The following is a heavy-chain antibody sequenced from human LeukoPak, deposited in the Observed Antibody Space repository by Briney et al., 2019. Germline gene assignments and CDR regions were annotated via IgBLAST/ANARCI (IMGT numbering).Heavy chain of an antibody. CDR2: INPYNGKT. V-gene: IGHV1-18*01. Sequence: ASVKVSCKASGYNFITYGLNWVRQAPGQGLEWMGWINPYNGKTHSVEKFQGRLTLTTDSSTSTAYMELRSLRPDDTAVYYCERDLKMDSNGWFGPWGQGTLVTVPS. CDR1: GYNFITYG. J-gene: IGHJ5*02. CDR3: ERDLKMDSNGWFGP. D-gene: IGHD5-18*01.